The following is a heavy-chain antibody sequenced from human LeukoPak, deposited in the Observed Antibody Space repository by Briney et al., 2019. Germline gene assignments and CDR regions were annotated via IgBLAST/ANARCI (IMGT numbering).Heavy chain of an antibody. D-gene: IGHD3-22*01. CDR2: INPNSGGT. CDR1: GYTFTGYY. V-gene: IGHV1-2*06. Sequence: ASVKVSCKAYGYTFTGYYMHWVRQAPGQGLEWMGRINPNSGGTNYAQKFQGRVTMTRDTSISTAYMELSRLRSDDTAVYYCARDRIVVVITTVSLGYWGQGTLVTVSS. CDR3: ARDRIVVVITTVSLGY. J-gene: IGHJ4*02.